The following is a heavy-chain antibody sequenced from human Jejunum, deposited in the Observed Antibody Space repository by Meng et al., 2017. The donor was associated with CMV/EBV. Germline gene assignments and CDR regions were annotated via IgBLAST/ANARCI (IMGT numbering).Heavy chain of an antibody. CDR3: ARSKKTFNYDTSGPDAFDI. CDR2: ISSRGSTI. Sequence: DDYMSWIRQAQGKGLEWVSYISSRGSTIYYADSVKGRFTSSRDNAKNSLYLQMNSLRAEDRAVYYCARSKKTFNYDTSGPDAFDIWGQGTMVTVSS. D-gene: IGHD3-22*01. V-gene: IGHV3-11*01. J-gene: IGHJ3*02. CDR1: DDY.